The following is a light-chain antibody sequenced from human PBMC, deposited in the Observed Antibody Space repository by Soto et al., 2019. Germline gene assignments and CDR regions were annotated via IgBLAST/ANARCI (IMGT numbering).Light chain of an antibody. V-gene: IGLV2-8*01. CDR3: SSYAGSNIYV. J-gene: IGLJ7*01. CDR1: SSDVGAFNY. Sequence: QSALTQPPSASGSPGQSITISCTGTSSDVGAFNYVSWYQQYPGKAPKLMIFEINKRPAGVPDRFSGSKSGNTASLTVSGLQAEDEADYYCSSYAGSNIYVFGGGTQLTVL. CDR2: EIN.